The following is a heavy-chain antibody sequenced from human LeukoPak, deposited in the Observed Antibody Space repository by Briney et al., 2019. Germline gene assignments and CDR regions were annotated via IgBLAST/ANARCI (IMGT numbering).Heavy chain of an antibody. CDR3: AGSGYDSNYYYYGMDV. CDR2: IYYSGST. Sequence: SETLSLTCTVSGGSISSYYWSWIRQPPGKGLEWLGYIYYSGSTNYNPSLKSRVTISVDTSKNQFSLKLSSVTAADTAVYYCAGSGYDSNYYYYGMDVWGQGTTVTVSS. CDR1: GGSISSYY. V-gene: IGHV4-59*12. J-gene: IGHJ6*02. D-gene: IGHD5-12*01.